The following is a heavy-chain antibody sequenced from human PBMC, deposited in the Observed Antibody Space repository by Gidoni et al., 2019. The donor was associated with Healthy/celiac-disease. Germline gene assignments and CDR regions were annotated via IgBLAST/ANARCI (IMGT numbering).Heavy chain of an antibody. CDR1: GFIFDDYA. V-gene: IGHV3-9*01. J-gene: IGHJ6*02. CDR2: ISWNSGSI. Sequence: EVQLVESGGGLVQPGRSLRLYCCASGFIFDDYAMHWVRQAPGKGLEWVSGISWNSGSIGYADSVKGRFTISRDNAKNSLYLQMNSLRAEDTALYYCAKDSRALAIGMDVWGQGTTVTVSS. CDR3: AKDSRALAIGMDV.